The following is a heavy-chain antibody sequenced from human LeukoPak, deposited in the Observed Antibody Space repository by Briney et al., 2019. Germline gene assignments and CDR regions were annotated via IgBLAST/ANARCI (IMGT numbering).Heavy chain of an antibody. Sequence: SQTLSLTCAISGDSVSANSAAWTWIRQSPPRGLEWLGRTYYRSKWYNDYAVSVKSRISINPDTSKNQFSLQLNSVTPEDSAVYFCARVKYYDILTGDNRIDYWGQGTLVTVSS. CDR3: ARVKYYDILTGDNRIDY. CDR2: TYYRSKWYN. J-gene: IGHJ4*02. CDR1: GDSVSANSAA. D-gene: IGHD3-9*01. V-gene: IGHV6-1*01.